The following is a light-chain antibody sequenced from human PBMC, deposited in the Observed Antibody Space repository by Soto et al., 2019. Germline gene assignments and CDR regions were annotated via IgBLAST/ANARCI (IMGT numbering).Light chain of an antibody. CDR3: QQYHSYSIT. CDR1: QSISSW. V-gene: IGKV1-5*01. J-gene: IGKJ5*01. Sequence: DIQMTQSPSTLSASVGDRVTITCRASQSISSWLAWYQRKPGKAPKLLIYDASSLESGVPSRFSGSGSGTAFTLTISSLQPDDFATYYCQQYHSYSITFGQGTRLEIK. CDR2: DAS.